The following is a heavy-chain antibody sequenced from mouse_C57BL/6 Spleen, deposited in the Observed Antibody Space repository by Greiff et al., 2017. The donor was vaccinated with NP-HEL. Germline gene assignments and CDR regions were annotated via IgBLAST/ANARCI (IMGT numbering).Heavy chain of an antibody. J-gene: IGHJ4*01. CDR3: AKGEIYYDYEDYAMDY. D-gene: IGHD2-4*01. CDR1: GYSFTGYF. CDR2: INPYNGDT. V-gene: IGHV1-20*01. Sequence: EVQLQQSGPELVKPGDSVKISCKASGYSFTGYFMNWVMQSHGKSLEWIGRINPYNGDTFYNQKFKGKATLTVDKSSSTAHMELRSLTSEDSAVYYCAKGEIYYDYEDYAMDYWGQGTSVTVSS.